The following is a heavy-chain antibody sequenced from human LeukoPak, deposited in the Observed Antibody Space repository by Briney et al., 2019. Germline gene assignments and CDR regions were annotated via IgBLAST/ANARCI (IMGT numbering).Heavy chain of an antibody. J-gene: IGHJ4*02. CDR2: ISGSGGST. CDR3: AKKVGEYFDY. D-gene: IGHD3-10*01. Sequence: GGSLRLSCAASGFTFSSYAMSWVRQAPGKGLEWVSDISGSGGSTYYADSVKGRFTISRDNSKNTLYLQMKSLRAEDTAVYYCAKKVGEYFDYRGQGTLVTVSS. CDR1: GFTFSSYA. V-gene: IGHV3-23*01.